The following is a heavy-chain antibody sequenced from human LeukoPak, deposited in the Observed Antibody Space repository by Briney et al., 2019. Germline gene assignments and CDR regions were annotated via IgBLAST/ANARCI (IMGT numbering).Heavy chain of an antibody. J-gene: IGHJ4*02. CDR1: GGSISSYY. CDR2: IYYSGST. CDR3: ARVGDYALKD. V-gene: IGHV4-59*12. Sequence: TSETLSLTCTVSGGSISSYYWSWIRQPPVKGLEWIGYIYYSGSTNYNPSLKSRVTMSVDTSKNQFSLKLSSVTAADTAVYYCARVGDYALKDWGQGTLVTVSS. D-gene: IGHD3-16*01.